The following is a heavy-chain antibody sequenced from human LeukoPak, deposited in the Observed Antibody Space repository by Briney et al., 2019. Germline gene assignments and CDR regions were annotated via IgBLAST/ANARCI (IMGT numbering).Heavy chain of an antibody. Sequence: SVKVSCKASGGTFISYAISWVRQAPGQGLEWMGGIIPIFGTANYAQKFQGRVTITADESTSTAYMELSSLRSEDTAVYYCARDMGDYSVSYYYYYGMDVWGQGTTVTVSS. CDR3: ARDMGDYSVSYYYYYGMDV. D-gene: IGHD3-16*01. CDR2: IIPIFGTA. V-gene: IGHV1-69*13. J-gene: IGHJ6*02. CDR1: GGTFISYA.